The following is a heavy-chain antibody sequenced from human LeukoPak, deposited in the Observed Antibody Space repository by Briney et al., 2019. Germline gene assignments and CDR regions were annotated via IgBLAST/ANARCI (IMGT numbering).Heavy chain of an antibody. D-gene: IGHD6-6*01. CDR1: GGSISRTTYY. CDR2: IYYSGIT. Sequence: KPSETLSLTCTVSGGSISRTTYYWGWVRQPPGRGLEWIGYIYYSGITNYNPALKSRVTISIDTSKNQFSLKLSFVTAADTAVYYCARGRIAATVWFDPWGQGTLVTVSS. J-gene: IGHJ5*02. CDR3: ARGRIAATVWFDP. V-gene: IGHV4-61*05.